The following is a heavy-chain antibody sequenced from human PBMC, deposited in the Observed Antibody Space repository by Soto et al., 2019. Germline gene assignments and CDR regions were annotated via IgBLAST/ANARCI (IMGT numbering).Heavy chain of an antibody. CDR1: GHTFTSYG. CDR3: ARDFTDIVVVPAAIPSWYFDL. Sequence: ASGKVSCKASGHTFTSYGISWVRQAPGQGLEWMGWISAYNGNTNYAQKLQGRVTMTTDTSTSTAYMELRSLRSDDTAVYYCARDFTDIVVVPAAIPSWYFDLRGRGTLVTVSS. J-gene: IGHJ2*01. V-gene: IGHV1-18*01. CDR2: ISAYNGNT. D-gene: IGHD2-2*02.